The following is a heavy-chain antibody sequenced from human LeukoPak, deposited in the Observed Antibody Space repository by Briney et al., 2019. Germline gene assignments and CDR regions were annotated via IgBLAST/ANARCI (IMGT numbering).Heavy chain of an antibody. CDR3: AREEVGATTVS. J-gene: IGHJ5*02. D-gene: IGHD1-26*01. V-gene: IGHV3-48*01. CDR1: GFTFSRYS. CDR2: ISSSSSTI. Sequence: GGSLRLSCAASGFTFSRYSMNWGRHAPGEGVEWVSYISSSSSTIYYADSVKGRFTISRDNAKNSLYLQMNSLRAEDTAVYYCAREEVGATTVSWGQGTLVTVSS.